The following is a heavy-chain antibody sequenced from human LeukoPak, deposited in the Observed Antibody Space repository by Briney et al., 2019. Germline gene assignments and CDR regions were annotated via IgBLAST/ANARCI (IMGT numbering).Heavy chain of an antibody. CDR1: GFTFSSYS. D-gene: IGHD2-2*01. Sequence: GGSLRLSCAASGFTFSSYSMNWVRQAPGKGLEWVSSISSSSYIYYADSVKGRFTISRDNAKNSLYLQMNSLRAEDTAVYYCARDRIVVVPAALVFDPWGQGTLVTVSS. CDR2: ISSSSYI. J-gene: IGHJ5*02. CDR3: ARDRIVVVPAALVFDP. V-gene: IGHV3-21*01.